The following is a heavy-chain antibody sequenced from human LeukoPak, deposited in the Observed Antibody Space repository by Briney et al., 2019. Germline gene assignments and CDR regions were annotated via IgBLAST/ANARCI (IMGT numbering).Heavy chain of an antibody. CDR2: IYSGGST. CDR1: GFTVSSNY. J-gene: IGHJ3*02. V-gene: IGHV3-53*01. Sequence: GGSLGLSCAASGFTVSSNYMSWVRQAPGKGLEWVSVIYSGGSTYYADSVKGRFTISRDNSKNTLYLQMNSLRAEDTAVYYCARVLIDYGDYENSFDIWGQGTMVTVSS. CDR3: ARVLIDYGDYENSFDI. D-gene: IGHD4-17*01.